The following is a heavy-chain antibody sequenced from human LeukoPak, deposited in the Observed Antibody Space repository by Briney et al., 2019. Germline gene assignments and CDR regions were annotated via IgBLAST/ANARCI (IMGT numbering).Heavy chain of an antibody. CDR1: GYTFTSYD. CDR2: MNPNSGNT. D-gene: IGHD6-13*01. J-gene: IGHJ4*02. V-gene: IGHV1-8*01. Sequence: ASVKVSCKASGYTFTSYDINWVRQATGQGLEWMGWMNPNSGNTGYAQKFQGRVTMTRNTSISTAYMELSSLRSEDTAVYYCARGQKDIAAAGTTFDYWGRGTLVTVSS. CDR3: ARGQKDIAAAGTTFDY.